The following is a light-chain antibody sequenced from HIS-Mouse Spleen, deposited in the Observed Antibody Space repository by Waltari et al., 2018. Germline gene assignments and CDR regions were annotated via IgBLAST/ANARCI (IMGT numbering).Light chain of an antibody. Sequence: QSALTQPASVSGSPGQSITISCTGTSSDVGGYNYVSWYQQHPGKAPNLMIYEVSNRPSAVSNRFSGAQSGNTASLTISGVQAEDEADYYCSSYTSSSTPYVFGTGTKVTVL. CDR1: SSDVGGYNY. V-gene: IGLV2-14*01. CDR2: EVS. J-gene: IGLJ1*01. CDR3: SSYTSSSTPYV.